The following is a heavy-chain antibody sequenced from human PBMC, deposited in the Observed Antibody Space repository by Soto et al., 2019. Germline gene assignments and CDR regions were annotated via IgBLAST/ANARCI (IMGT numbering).Heavy chain of an antibody. D-gene: IGHD3-22*01. V-gene: IGHV1-46*01. J-gene: IGHJ5*02. Sequence: PRASVKVSCKASGYTFTSYYMHWVRQAPGQGLEWMGIINPSGGSTSYAQKFQGRVTMTRDTSTSTVYMELSSLRSEDTAVYYCARDSRWYYYDSSGYCFQNWFDPWGQGTLVTVSS. CDR1: GYTFTSYY. CDR3: ARDSRWYYYDSSGYCFQNWFDP. CDR2: INPSGGST.